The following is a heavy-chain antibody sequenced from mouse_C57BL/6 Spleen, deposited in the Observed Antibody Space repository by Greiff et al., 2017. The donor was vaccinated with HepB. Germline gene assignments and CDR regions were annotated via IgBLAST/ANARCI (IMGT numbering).Heavy chain of an antibody. Sequence: EVQLQESGGGLVKPGGSLKLSCAASGFTFSSYAMSWVRQTPEKRLEWVATISDGGSYTYYPDNVKGRFTISRDNAKNNLYLQMSHLKSEDTAMYYCARDRLITTVVDVWGTGTTVTVSS. V-gene: IGHV5-4*01. CDR3: ARDRLITTVVDV. CDR1: GFTFSSYA. D-gene: IGHD1-1*01. CDR2: ISDGGSYT. J-gene: IGHJ1*03.